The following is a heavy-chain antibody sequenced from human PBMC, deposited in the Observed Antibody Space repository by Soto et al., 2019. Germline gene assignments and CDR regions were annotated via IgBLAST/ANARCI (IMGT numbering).Heavy chain of an antibody. CDR1: GFTFGDYA. Sequence: GGSLRLSCTASGFTFGDYAMSWFRQAPGKGLEWVGFIRSKAYGGTTEYAASVKGRFTISRDDSKSIAYLQMNSLKTEDTAVYYCTREPAGWGPGAFDIWGQGTMVTVSS. V-gene: IGHV3-49*03. CDR3: TREPAGWGPGAFDI. CDR2: IRSKAYGGTT. D-gene: IGHD2-21*02. J-gene: IGHJ3*02.